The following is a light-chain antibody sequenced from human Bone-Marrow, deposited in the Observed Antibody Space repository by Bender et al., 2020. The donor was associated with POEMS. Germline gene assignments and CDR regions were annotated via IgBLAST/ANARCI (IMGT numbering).Light chain of an antibody. CDR3: QSYDSRLSGSRV. CDR2: EVS. V-gene: IGLV2-14*02. CDR1: SSDVGSYNL. J-gene: IGLJ3*02. Sequence: QSALTQPASVSGSPGQSITISCIGSSSDVGSYNLVSWYQQHPGKAPKLLIYEVSKRPSGVPDRFSASKSGTSASLVITGLQAEDEGDYYCQSYDSRLSGSRVFGGGTKLTVL.